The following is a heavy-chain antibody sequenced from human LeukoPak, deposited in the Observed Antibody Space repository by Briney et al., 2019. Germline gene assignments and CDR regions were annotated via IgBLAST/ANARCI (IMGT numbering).Heavy chain of an antibody. D-gene: IGHD2-15*01. J-gene: IGHJ4*02. V-gene: IGHV4-59*02. Sequence: SETLSLTCTVPGDSVNGYYWGWIRQPPGKGLEWIGFIYYSGTTTYSPSLKSRVTISVETSKNQFSLKLSSVTAADTAVYYCARVHRYCSGGSCSLFDYWGQGMLVTVSS. CDR1: GDSVNGYY. CDR2: IYYSGTT. CDR3: ARVHRYCSGGSCSLFDY.